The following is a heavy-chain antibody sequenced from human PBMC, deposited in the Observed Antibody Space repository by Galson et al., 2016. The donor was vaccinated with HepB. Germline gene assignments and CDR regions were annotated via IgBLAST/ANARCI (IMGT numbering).Heavy chain of an antibody. CDR1: GFIFSQFA. J-gene: IGHJ6*04. Sequence: SLRLSCAASGFIFSQFAVHWVRQAPGKGLEWVAVISYDGTRKYYTDSVKGRFTVSREDSKNTLYLQMNTLRPEDAAVSYCARDQKYSCIDFYFAREVWGNGATVTVSS. D-gene: IGHD2/OR15-2a*01. CDR2: ISYDGTRK. CDR3: ARDQKYSCIDFYFAREV. V-gene: IGHV3-30-3*01.